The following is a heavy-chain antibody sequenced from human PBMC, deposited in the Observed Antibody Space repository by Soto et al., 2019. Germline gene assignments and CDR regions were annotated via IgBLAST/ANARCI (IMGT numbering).Heavy chain of an antibody. V-gene: IGHV4-59*01. CDR3: ARLTGGTYLSFYYYIGV. CDR2: IYYSGTT. CDR1: GGSISGYY. D-gene: IGHD2-8*02. J-gene: IGHJ6*03. Sequence: QVQLQESGPGLVKPSETLSLTCTVSGGSISGYYWSWIRQPPGKGLEWIGYIYYSGTTNYDPSLKSRVTMSVDTSKNQFSLKLSSVTAGDTAVYYCARLTGGTYLSFYYYIGVWGKGTTVTVSS.